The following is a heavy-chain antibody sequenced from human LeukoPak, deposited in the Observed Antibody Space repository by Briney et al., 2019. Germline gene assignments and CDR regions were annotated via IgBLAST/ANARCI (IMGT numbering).Heavy chain of an antibody. J-gene: IGHJ4*02. CDR2: IYYSGNT. D-gene: IGHD2/OR15-2a*01. V-gene: IGHV4-59*08. Sequence: SETLSLTCTVSGGSISNYFWSWIRQAPGKGLEYIGFIYYSGNTNYNPSLKSRVTISVDTSKNQFSLKLSSVTAADTAVYYCASNSPANDYWGQGTLVTVSS. CDR1: GGSISNYF. CDR3: ASNSPANDY.